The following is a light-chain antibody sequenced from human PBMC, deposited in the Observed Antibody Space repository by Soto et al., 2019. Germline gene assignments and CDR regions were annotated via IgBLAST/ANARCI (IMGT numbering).Light chain of an antibody. CDR2: GNS. CDR3: QSYDSSLSGPVV. J-gene: IGLJ2*01. Sequence: QSVLTQPPSVSGAPGQRVTISCTGSISSIGAGYDVHWYQQLPGTAPKLLIYGNSNRPSGVPDRFSGSKSGTSASLAITGLQAQDEADYYCQSYDSSLSGPVVFGGGTKLTVL. V-gene: IGLV1-40*01. CDR1: ISSIGAGYD.